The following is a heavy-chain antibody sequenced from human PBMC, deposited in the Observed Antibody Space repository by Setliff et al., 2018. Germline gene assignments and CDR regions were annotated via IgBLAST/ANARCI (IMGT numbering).Heavy chain of an antibody. CDR2: IKDDGSIT. CDR3: AKDFRPDGRWDIDH. J-gene: IGHJ5*02. V-gene: IGHV3-74*01. D-gene: IGHD1-26*01. Sequence: PGGSLRLSCAASGFTFGSHWMHWVRQAPGKGLVWVSRIKDDGSITSYADSVKGRFTISRDNAQNTLYLQMNSLRDDDTAMYYCAKDFRPDGRWDIDHWGLGTLVTVSS. CDR1: GFTFGSHW.